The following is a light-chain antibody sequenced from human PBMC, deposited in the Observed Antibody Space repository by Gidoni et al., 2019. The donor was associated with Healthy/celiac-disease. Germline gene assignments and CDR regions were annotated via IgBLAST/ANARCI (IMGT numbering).Light chain of an antibody. Sequence: SYVLTQPPSVSVAPGQTARITCGGNNIGNKSVHSYQQEPGKATVLVVYDDSDRPSGIPERFSGSNYGNTATLTISRVEAGDEADYYCQVWDSSSDHYVFGTGTKVTVL. V-gene: IGLV3-21*02. CDR3: QVWDSSSDHYV. CDR2: DDS. J-gene: IGLJ1*01. CDR1: NIGNKS.